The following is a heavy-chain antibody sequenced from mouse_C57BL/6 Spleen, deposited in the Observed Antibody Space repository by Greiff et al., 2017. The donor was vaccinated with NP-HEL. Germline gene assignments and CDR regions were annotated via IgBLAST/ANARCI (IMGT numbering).Heavy chain of an antibody. CDR1: GYAFSSYW. Sequence: QVQLQQSGAELVKPGASVKISCKASGYAFSSYWMNWVKQRPGKGLEWIGQIYPGDGDTNYNGKFKGKATLTADKSSSTAYMQLSSLTSEDSAVYFCARRGLYDYDWYFDVWGTGTTVTVSS. J-gene: IGHJ1*03. CDR3: ARRGLYDYDWYFDV. CDR2: IYPGDGDT. D-gene: IGHD2-4*01. V-gene: IGHV1-80*01.